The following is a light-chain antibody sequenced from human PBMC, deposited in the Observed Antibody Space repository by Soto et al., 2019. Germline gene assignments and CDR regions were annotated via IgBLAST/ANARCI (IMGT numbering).Light chain of an antibody. Sequence: QSVLTQPPSVSGAPGQRVTISCTGSDSNIGAGYDVHWYQQLPGTAPKLLIFGNTNRPSGVPDRFSGSKSGTSASLAVTGLQPEDEADYHCQSYDSSVTFVVFGGGTKLTVL. CDR2: GNT. J-gene: IGLJ3*02. CDR1: DSNIGAGYD. CDR3: QSYDSSVTFVV. V-gene: IGLV1-40*01.